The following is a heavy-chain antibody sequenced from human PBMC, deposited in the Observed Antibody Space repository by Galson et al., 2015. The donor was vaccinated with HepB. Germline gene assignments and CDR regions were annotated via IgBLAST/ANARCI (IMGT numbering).Heavy chain of an antibody. CDR3: AKTMSITIVEMVITPFDY. Sequence: SLRLSCAASGFTFSNYAMNWVRQAPGKGLEWVSTISGSGATYYADSVKGRFSISRDNSMHMLFLHLNNLRAEDTAVYYCAKTMSITIVEMVITPFDYWGRGTLVTVTS. J-gene: IGHJ4*02. CDR1: GFTFSNYA. CDR2: ISGSGAT. V-gene: IGHV3-23*01. D-gene: IGHD3-3*01.